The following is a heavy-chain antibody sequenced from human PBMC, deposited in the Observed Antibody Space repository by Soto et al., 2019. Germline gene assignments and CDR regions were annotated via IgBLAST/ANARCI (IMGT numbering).Heavy chain of an antibody. Sequence: QITLKESGPTLVKPTQTLTLTCTFSGFSLSTSGVGVGWIRQPPGKALEWLALIYWDDDKRYSPSLKSRLTITKDTSKNQVVLTMTNMDPVDTATYYCAYFDCSSTSCPDDAFDIWGQGTMVTVSS. J-gene: IGHJ3*02. D-gene: IGHD2-2*01. CDR3: AYFDCSSTSCPDDAFDI. V-gene: IGHV2-5*02. CDR2: IYWDDDK. CDR1: GFSLSTSGVG.